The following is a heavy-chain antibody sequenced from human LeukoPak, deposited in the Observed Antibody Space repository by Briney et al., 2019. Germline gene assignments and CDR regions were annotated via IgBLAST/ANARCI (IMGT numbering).Heavy chain of an antibody. J-gene: IGHJ5*02. CDR1: GGSIIGYW. CDR2: IRYNGNT. V-gene: IGHV4-59*01. Sequence: PSETLSLTCTVSGGSIIGYWWSWIRQPPGKGLEWIGNIRYNGNTYSNPSLKSRVPISVDTSKNQFSMKLSSVTAADTAMYYCARYAALSGPNWLDPWGRGTLVTVSS. D-gene: IGHD6-19*01. CDR3: ARYAALSGPNWLDP.